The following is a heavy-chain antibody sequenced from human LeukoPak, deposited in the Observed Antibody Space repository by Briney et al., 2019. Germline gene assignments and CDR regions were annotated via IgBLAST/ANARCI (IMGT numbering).Heavy chain of an antibody. V-gene: IGHV1-69*05. CDR3: ARDYDTVEVTAARGWFDP. Sequence: SVKVSCKASGGTFSSYAISWVRQAPGQGLEWMGGIIPIFGTANYAQKFQGRVTMTRDTSTSTVYMELNSLRSEDTAVYYCARDYDTVEVTAARGWFDPWGQGTLVTVSS. D-gene: IGHD2-2*01. J-gene: IGHJ5*02. CDR2: IIPIFGTA. CDR1: GGTFSSYA.